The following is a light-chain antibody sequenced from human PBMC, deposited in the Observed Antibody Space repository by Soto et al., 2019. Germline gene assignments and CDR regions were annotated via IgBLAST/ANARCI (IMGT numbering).Light chain of an antibody. J-gene: IGKJ3*01. CDR2: WAS. CDR1: LSVLYSSNNKNY. V-gene: IGKV4-1*01. CDR3: QQYYTTPPRT. Sequence: DIVMTQSPDSLAVSLGERATINCKSSLSVLYSSNNKNYLAWYQQKPGQPPKLLISWASTRESGVPDRFSGSVSGTDFTLTISSLQAEDVAVYYCQQYYTTPPRTFGPGTKVEIK.